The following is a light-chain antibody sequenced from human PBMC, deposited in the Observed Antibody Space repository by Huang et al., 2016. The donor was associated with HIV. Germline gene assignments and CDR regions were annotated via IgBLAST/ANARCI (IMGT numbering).Light chain of an antibody. CDR3: MEALQTPYT. CDR1: QSLRHRNGLNY. J-gene: IGKJ2*01. V-gene: IGKV2-28*01. CDR2: LGS. Sequence: DVVMTQSPLSLPVPPGEPASISCRSSQSLRHRNGLNYLDWYLQKPGQSPQLLFHLGSRRASVVPDRFSGGDSGTDFALNISRVEAEDAGIYYCMEALQTPYTFGQGTKLEIK.